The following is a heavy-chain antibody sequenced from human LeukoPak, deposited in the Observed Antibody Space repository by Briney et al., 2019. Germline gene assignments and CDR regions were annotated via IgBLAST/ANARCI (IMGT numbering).Heavy chain of an antibody. CDR3: ARGSATTLYYYYYMDV. J-gene: IGHJ6*03. CDR1: GFSFSNNP. D-gene: IGHD1-26*01. V-gene: IGHV3-30*01. Sequence: GGSLRLSCAASGFSFSNNPMHWVRQAPGRGLEWVAVSSSDGNNEYYANSVKGRFTISRDNSKNTLYLQMDSLRPEDAAVYYCARGSATTLYYYYYMDVWGKGTTVTVSS. CDR2: SSSDGNNE.